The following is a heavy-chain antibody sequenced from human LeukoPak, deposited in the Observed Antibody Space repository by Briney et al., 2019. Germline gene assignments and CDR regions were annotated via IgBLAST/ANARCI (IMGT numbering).Heavy chain of an antibody. CDR3: ARGWAGGFDH. J-gene: IGHJ4*02. Sequence: GGSLRLSCAASGFTFSNYEMHWVRQAPGKGLVWVSRINSDGSSTFYADSVKGRFTISRDNAKNTLYLQMNKLRAEDTAVYYCARGWAGGFDHWGQGTLVTVSS. V-gene: IGHV3-74*01. D-gene: IGHD1-26*01. CDR2: INSDGSST. CDR1: GFTFSNYE.